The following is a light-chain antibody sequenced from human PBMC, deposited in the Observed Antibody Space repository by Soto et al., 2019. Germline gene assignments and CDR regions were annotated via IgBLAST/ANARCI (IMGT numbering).Light chain of an antibody. V-gene: IGLV2-8*01. Sequence: QSALTQPPSASGSPGQSVTISCTGTSNDIGGYDHVSWYQQHPGKAPKVMIYEVTKRPSGVPDRFSGSKAGNTASLTVFGLQAEDEADYYCSSFAGPVWVYGGGTKLTVL. J-gene: IGLJ3*02. CDR3: SSFAGPVWV. CDR2: EVT. CDR1: SNDIGGYDH.